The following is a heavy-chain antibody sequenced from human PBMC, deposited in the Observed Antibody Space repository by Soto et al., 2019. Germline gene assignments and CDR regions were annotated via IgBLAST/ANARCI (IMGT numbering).Heavy chain of an antibody. Sequence: ASVKVSCKASGYTFTSYAMHWVRQAPGQRLEWMGWINAGNGNTKYSQKFQGRVTITRDTSASTAYMELSSLRSEDTAVYYCARGTRDSSGYYLPFYWGQGTLVTVSS. D-gene: IGHD3-22*01. CDR1: GYTFTSYA. J-gene: IGHJ4*02. CDR3: ARGTRDSSGYYLPFY. V-gene: IGHV1-3*01. CDR2: INAGNGNT.